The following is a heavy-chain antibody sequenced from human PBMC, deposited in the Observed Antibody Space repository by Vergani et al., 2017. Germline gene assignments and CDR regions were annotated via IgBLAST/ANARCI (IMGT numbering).Heavy chain of an antibody. D-gene: IGHD3-3*01. CDR3: AKHFRGWSIDY. Sequence: QVQLVESGGGVVQRGGSLRLSCATSGFTLSNYDMQWIRQGPGKGLEFVAFIQFDGSNQYYADSVKGRFTLSRDFSKNTLYLQMNSLGTDDTATYYCAKHFRGWSIDYWGQETQVIVSS. CDR1: GFTLSNYD. CDR2: IQFDGSNQ. J-gene: IGHJ4*02. V-gene: IGHV3-30*02.